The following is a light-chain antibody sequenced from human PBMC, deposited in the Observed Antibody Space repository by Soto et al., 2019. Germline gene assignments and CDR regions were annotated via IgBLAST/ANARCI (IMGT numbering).Light chain of an antibody. J-gene: IGLJ3*02. CDR3: ATWDDSLNMV. CDR2: SNN. Sequence: QAVVTQPPSASGTPGQRVTVSCSGSRSNIGNNYVYWYQQVPGTAPKLLMHSNNQRPSGVPDRFSASKSGSSAPLAISGLRSEDEADYYCATWDDSLNMVFGGGTKLTVL. CDR1: RSNIGNNY. V-gene: IGLV1-47*02.